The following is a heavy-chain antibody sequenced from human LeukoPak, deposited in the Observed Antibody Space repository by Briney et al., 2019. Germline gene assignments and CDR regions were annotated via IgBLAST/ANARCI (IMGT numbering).Heavy chain of an antibody. J-gene: IGHJ6*03. CDR2: INTNTGNP. D-gene: IGHD1-26*01. CDR1: GYTFTSYA. Sequence: ASVKVSCKASGYTFTSYAMNWVRQAPGQGLEWMGWINTNTGNPTYAQGFTGRFVFSLDTSVSTAYLQISSLKAEDTAVYYCARGRGSSARLGYYFYYTDVWGKGTTVTVSS. CDR3: ARGRGSSARLGYYFYYTDV. V-gene: IGHV7-4-1*02.